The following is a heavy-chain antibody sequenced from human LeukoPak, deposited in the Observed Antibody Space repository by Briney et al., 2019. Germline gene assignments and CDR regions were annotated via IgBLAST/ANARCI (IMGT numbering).Heavy chain of an antibody. CDR3: AKQEVAAPDCSGGSCYADL. CDR2: ISYDGSNK. J-gene: IGHJ5*02. V-gene: IGHV3-30*18. D-gene: IGHD2-15*01. CDR1: GFTFSSYG. Sequence: GGSLRLSCAASGFTFSSYGMHWVRQAPGKGLEWVAVISYDGSNKYYADSVKGRFTISRDNSKNTLYLQMSSLRAEDTAVYYCAKQEVAAPDCSGGSCYADLWGQGTLVTVSS.